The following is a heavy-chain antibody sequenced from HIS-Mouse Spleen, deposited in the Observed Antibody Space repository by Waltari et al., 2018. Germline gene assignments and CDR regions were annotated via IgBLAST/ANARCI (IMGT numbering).Heavy chain of an antibody. CDR1: GFTFSSYG. D-gene: IGHD3-22*01. J-gene: IGHJ3*02. V-gene: IGHV3-30*18. CDR3: AKDRLYDSSGYYFDAFDI. Sequence: QVQLVESGGGVVQPGRSLRLSCAASGFTFSSYGMHWVRQAPGKGLGCVAVVSYVGSNKYYADSVQGRFTISRDNSKNTLYLQMNSLRAEDTAVYYCAKDRLYDSSGYYFDAFDIWGQGTMVTVSS. CDR2: VSYVGSNK.